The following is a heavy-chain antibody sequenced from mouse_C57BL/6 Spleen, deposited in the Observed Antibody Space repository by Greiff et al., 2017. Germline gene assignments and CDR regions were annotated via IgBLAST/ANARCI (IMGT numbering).Heavy chain of an antibody. V-gene: IGHV2-5*01. CDR2: IWRGGST. CDR1: GFSLTSYG. D-gene: IGHD2-5*01. Sequence: VQLQQSGPGLVQPSQSLSITCTVSGFSLTSYGVHWVRQSPGKGLEWLGVIWRGGSTDYNAAFMSRLSITKDNSKSQVFFKMNSLQADDTAIYYCAKNLASDYSNYGWYFDVWGTGTTVTVSS. CDR3: AKNLASDYSNYGWYFDV. J-gene: IGHJ1*03.